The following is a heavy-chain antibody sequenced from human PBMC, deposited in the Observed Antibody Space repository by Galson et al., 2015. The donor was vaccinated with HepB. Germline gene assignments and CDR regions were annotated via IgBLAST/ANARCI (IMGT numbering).Heavy chain of an antibody. J-gene: IGHJ4*02. V-gene: IGHV3-30-3*01. Sequence: SLRLSCAASGFTFGYYGVHWVRQAPGKGLEWVAVISHDGSNKYCADSVKGRFTIARDNSNYTLYLQMNSLRPEDTAVYYCARGQYSTYVRPLDYWGQGTLVTVSS. D-gene: IGHD4-11*01. CDR3: ARGQYSTYVRPLDY. CDR1: GFTFGYYG. CDR2: ISHDGSNK.